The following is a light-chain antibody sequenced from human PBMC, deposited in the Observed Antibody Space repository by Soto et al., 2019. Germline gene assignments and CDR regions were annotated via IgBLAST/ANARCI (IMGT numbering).Light chain of an antibody. CDR1: QSVSSSY. CDR2: GAS. J-gene: IGKJ1*01. Sequence: EIVLPQSPGTLSLSPGESATLSCRASQSVSSSYLAWYQQKPGQAPRLLIYGASSRATGIPDRFSGSGSGTDFTLTISRLEPEDFAVYYCQQYGSSPRTFGQG. V-gene: IGKV3-20*01. CDR3: QQYGSSPRT.